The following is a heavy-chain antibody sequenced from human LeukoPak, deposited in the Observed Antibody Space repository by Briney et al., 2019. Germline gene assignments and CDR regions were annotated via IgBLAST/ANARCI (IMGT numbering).Heavy chain of an antibody. D-gene: IGHD3-10*01. CDR2: IYYSGST. CDR3: ARHYYGSGSYKEG. J-gene: IGHJ4*02. CDR1: GGSISSYY. Sequence: MTSETLSLTCTVSGGSISSYYWSWIRQPPGKGLEWIGYIYYSGSTNYNPSLKSRVTISVDTSKNQFSLKLSSVTAADTAVYYCARHYYGSGSYKEGWGQGTLVTASS. V-gene: IGHV4-59*08.